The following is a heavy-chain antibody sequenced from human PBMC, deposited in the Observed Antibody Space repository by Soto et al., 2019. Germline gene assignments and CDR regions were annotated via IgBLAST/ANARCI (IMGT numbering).Heavy chain of an antibody. Sequence: PSETLSLTCTVSGGSIYTYSWTWLRQPAGKGLEWIGHIYSSGSANYNPSLKSRVSMSVDTSKNQFSLKLSSVTAADTAVYYCARGRGEIQGPWGQGTLVTVSS. CDR2: IYSSGSA. V-gene: IGHV4-4*07. CDR3: ARGRGEIQGP. D-gene: IGHD3-16*01. J-gene: IGHJ5*02. CDR1: GGSIYTYS.